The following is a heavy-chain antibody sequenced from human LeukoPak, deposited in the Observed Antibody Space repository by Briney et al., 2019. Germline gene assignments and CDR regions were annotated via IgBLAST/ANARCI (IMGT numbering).Heavy chain of an antibody. CDR1: GFTFDDYG. CDR3: ARGSSGYYSSFGLH. CDR2: IDWNGGST. V-gene: IGHV3-20*04. J-gene: IGHJ4*02. D-gene: IGHD3-22*01. Sequence: RGSLSPSCAASGFTFDDYGMRWGRQAPGQGQGSGSGIDWNGGSTGYAYSVKRRFTISRDNAKNSLYLQMNSLRAEDTALYYCARGSSGYYSSFGLHWGQGTLVTVSS.